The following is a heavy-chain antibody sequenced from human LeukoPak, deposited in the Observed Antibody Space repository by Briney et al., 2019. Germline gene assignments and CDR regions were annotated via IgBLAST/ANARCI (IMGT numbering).Heavy chain of an antibody. J-gene: IGHJ4*02. Sequence: GGSLRLSCAASDFSFITYAMSWVRQAPGKGLEWVSTISGVGDATYYADSVKGRFTISRDKSKNTLYLQMNSLRVEDTAVYYCARDSSMLRGPLVIYYFDFWGQGTLVTVSS. CDR2: ISGVGDAT. CDR3: ARDSSMLRGPLVIYYFDF. D-gene: IGHD3-10*01. CDR1: DFSFITYA. V-gene: IGHV3-23*01.